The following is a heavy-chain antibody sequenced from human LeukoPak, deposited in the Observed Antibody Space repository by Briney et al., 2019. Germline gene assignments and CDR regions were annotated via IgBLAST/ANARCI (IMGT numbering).Heavy chain of an antibody. D-gene: IGHD6-19*01. J-gene: IGHJ4*02. CDR3: VSGIGWLPDY. V-gene: IGHV3-7*03. Sequence: GGSLRLSCAASAGFTFSDYWMNWVRQAPGKXXXWVSIIKQDGREKLYVDSVKGRFTISRDNAKSSLYLQMNSLRAEDTAVYYCVSGIGWLPDYWGQGTLVTVSS. CDR2: IKQDGREK. CDR1: AGFTFSDYW.